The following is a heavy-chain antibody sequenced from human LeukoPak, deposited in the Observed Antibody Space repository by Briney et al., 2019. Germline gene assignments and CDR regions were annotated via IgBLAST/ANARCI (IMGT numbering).Heavy chain of an antibody. D-gene: IGHD6-13*01. V-gene: IGHV3-66*04. CDR1: GFTFSDYY. Sequence: TGGSLRLSCAASGFTFSDYYMSWVRQAPGKGLEWVSVIYSGGSTYYADSVKGRFTISRDNSKNTLYLQMNSLRAEDTAVYYCASQPYSSSWYRTTDYWGQGTLVTVSS. CDR3: ASQPYSSSWYRTTDY. CDR2: IYSGGST. J-gene: IGHJ4*02.